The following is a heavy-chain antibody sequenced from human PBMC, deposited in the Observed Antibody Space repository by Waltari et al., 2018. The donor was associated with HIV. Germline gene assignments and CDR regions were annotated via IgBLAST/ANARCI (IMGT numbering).Heavy chain of an antibody. Sequence: EVQLLESGGGLVQPGGSLRLSCAAYGFTFSSSAMSWVRQAPGKGLEWVSAISGSGGSTYYADSVKGRFTISRDNSKNTLYLQMNSLRAEDTAVYYCAKDLRYSSSCRHFDYWGQGTLVTVSS. V-gene: IGHV3-23*01. D-gene: IGHD6-13*01. J-gene: IGHJ4*02. CDR1: GFTFSSSA. CDR3: AKDLRYSSSCRHFDY. CDR2: ISGSGGST.